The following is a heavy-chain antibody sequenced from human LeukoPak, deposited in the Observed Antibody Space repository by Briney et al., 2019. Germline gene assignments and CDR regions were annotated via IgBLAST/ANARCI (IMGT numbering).Heavy chain of an antibody. CDR2: ISYDGSNK. CDR1: GFTFSSYG. V-gene: IGHV3-30*18. J-gene: IGHJ3*02. CDR3: AKLYEGYYDSSGYPPNGAFDI. D-gene: IGHD3-22*01. Sequence: GGSLRLSCAASGFTFSSYGMHWVPQAPGKGLKWVQVISYDGSNKYYADSVKGRFTISRDNSKNTLYLQMNSLRAEDTAVYYCAKLYEGYYDSSGYPPNGAFDIWGQGTMVTVSS.